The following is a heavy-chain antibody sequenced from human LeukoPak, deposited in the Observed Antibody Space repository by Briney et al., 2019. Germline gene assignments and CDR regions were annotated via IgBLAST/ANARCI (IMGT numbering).Heavy chain of an antibody. CDR3: AREGSITGIDY. CDR2: IYHSGST. CDR1: GGSISNYY. V-gene: IGHV4-59*01. D-gene: IGHD1-14*01. J-gene: IGHJ4*02. Sequence: PSETLSLSCTVSGGSISNYYWNWLRQPPGKGLEWIGYIYHSGSTNYNPSLKSRVTMSLDTSKNQFSLRLTSVTAADTAVYYCAREGSITGIDYWGQGTLVTVSS.